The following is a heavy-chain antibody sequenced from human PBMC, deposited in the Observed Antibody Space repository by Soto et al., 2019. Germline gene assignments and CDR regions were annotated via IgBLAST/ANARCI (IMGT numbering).Heavy chain of an antibody. J-gene: IGHJ4*02. D-gene: IGHD1-26*01. V-gene: IGHV3-30*18. CDR1: GFTFSSYG. Sequence: PGGSLRLSCAASGFTFSSYGMHWVRQAPGKGLEWVAVISYDGSNKYYADSVKGRFTISRDNSKNTLYLQMNSLRAEDTAVYYCAKESVGATTPFDYWGQGTLVTVSS. CDR3: AKESVGATTPFDY. CDR2: ISYDGSNK.